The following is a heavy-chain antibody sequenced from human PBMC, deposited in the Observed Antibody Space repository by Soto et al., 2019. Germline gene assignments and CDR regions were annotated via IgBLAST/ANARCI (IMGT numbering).Heavy chain of an antibody. Sequence: QIQLVQSGAEVKKPGASVKVSCKASGYTFSSYHITWVRQAPGQGLEWMGWISAYNGNTHYAQNLQGRVTMTTDPSTSTAYMALRSLRSDDTAVYYCARDLPPVDYWGQGTLVTVSS. CDR3: ARDLPPVDY. J-gene: IGHJ4*02. CDR2: ISAYNGNT. V-gene: IGHV1-18*01. CDR1: GYTFSSYH.